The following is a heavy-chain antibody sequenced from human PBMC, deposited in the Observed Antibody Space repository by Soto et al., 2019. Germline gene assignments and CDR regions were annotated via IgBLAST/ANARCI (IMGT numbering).Heavy chain of an antibody. CDR3: ASIRSIAARRDFDY. CDR1: GGSISSSNW. J-gene: IGHJ4*02. Sequence: TSETLSLTCAVSGGSISSSNWWSWVRQPPGKGLEWIGEIYHSGSTNYNPSLKSRVTISVDKSKNQFSLKLSSVTAADTAVYYCASIRSIAARRDFDYWGQGTLVTVSS. CDR2: IYHSGST. V-gene: IGHV4-4*02. D-gene: IGHD6-6*01.